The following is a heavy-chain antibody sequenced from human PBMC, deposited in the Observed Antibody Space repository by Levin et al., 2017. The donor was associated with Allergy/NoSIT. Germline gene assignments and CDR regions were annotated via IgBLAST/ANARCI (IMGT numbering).Heavy chain of an antibody. D-gene: IGHD3-16*01. CDR2: ITSDGSHK. CDR1: EFIFSTYG. V-gene: IGHV3-30*18. Sequence: GESLKISCAASEFIFSTYGMQWVRQAPGKGLEWVAIITSDGSHKYYADSVKGRFIISRDNSKSTLYLQMSTLRTEDTAVYYCAKGGDFDLWGQGTLVTVSS. CDR3: AKGGDFDL. J-gene: IGHJ4*02.